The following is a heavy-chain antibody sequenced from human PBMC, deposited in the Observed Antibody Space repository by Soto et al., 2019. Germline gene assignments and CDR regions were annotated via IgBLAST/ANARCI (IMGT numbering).Heavy chain of an antibody. Sequence: SVKVSCKASGGTFSSYAISWVRQAPGQGLEWMGGIIPIFGTANYAQKFQGRVTITADESTSTAYMELSSLRSEDTAVYYCARSETTVTTFGYYYGMDVWGQGTTVTV. V-gene: IGHV1-69*13. D-gene: IGHD4-17*01. CDR3: ARSETTVTTFGYYYGMDV. J-gene: IGHJ6*02. CDR2: IIPIFGTA. CDR1: GGTFSSYA.